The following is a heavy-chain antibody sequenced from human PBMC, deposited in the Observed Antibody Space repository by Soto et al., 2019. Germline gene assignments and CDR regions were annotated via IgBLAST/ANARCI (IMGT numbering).Heavy chain of an antibody. J-gene: IGHJ2*01. CDR1: GFTFSSYG. V-gene: IGHV3-30*18. CDR2: ISYDGSNK. CDR3: AKGPIAVAVTSWYFDL. D-gene: IGHD6-19*01. Sequence: QVQLVESGGGVVQPGRSLRLSCAASGFTFSSYGMHWVRQAPGKGLECVAVISYDGSNKYYADSVKGRFTISRDNSKNTLYLQMNSLRAEDTAVYYCAKGPIAVAVTSWYFDLWGRGTLVTVSS.